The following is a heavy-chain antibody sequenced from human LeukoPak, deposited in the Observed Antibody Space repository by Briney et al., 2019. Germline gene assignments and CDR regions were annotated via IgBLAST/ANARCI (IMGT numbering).Heavy chain of an antibody. CDR3: AREGYYDSSGYHRNFDY. CDR1: GFTFSDYY. V-gene: IGHV3-11*01. Sequence: GGSLRLSCAASGFTFSDYYMSWVRQAPGKGLEGVSYISSSGSAIYYADSVKGRFTISRDNAKKSLYLQMNSLRAEDTAVYYCAREGYYDSSGYHRNFDYWGQGTLVTVSS. D-gene: IGHD3-22*01. J-gene: IGHJ4*02. CDR2: ISSSGSAI.